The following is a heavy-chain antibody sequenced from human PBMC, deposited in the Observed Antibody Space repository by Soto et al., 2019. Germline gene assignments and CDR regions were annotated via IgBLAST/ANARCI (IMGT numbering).Heavy chain of an antibody. CDR2: INQDGSGR. CDR3: AAIDHGSES. D-gene: IGHD2-2*02. V-gene: IGHV3-7*01. Sequence: VQLVESGGGLVQPGGSLRLSCAASGVVFSNYWMSWVRRAPGKGLEWLANINQDGSGRFHADSVKGRFTISRDNAENSLYLQMIGLRVEDTAVYYCAAIDHGSESWGQGTLVTVSS. J-gene: IGHJ5*02. CDR1: GVVFSNYW.